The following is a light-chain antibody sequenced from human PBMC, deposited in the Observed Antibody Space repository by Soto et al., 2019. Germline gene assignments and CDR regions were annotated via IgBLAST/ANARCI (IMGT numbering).Light chain of an antibody. J-gene: IGKJ1*01. V-gene: IGKV1-6*01. CDR2: AAF. CDR3: LQYYNFSWT. CDR1: QAIRNY. Sequence: AIQMTQSPSSLSSSVGERVTITCRASQAIRNYLAWYQQKPGQAPHLLIFAAFNLQSGVPSRFSGGGSGTNFTLTISSLRPDDFATYYCLQYYNFSWTFGQGTKVDIK.